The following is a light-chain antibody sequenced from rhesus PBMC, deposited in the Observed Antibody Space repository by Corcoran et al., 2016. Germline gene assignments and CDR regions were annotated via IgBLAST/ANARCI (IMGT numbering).Light chain of an antibody. V-gene: IGKV1S8*01. Sequence: DIQMTQSPSALSASVGDIVTIPCRASQNIYRNLAWYQQKQGKAPTLLVYGASSLQTGIPSRFSGSRSGTVFTLTISSLQPEDSATYFCQHYCENPRTFGQGTKVEIE. CDR2: GAS. CDR3: QHYCENPRT. J-gene: IGKJ1*01. CDR1: QNIYRN.